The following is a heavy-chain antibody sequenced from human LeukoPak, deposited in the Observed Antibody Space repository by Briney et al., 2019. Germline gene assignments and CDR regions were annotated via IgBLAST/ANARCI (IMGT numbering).Heavy chain of an antibody. CDR2: IYYSGST. CDR3: ARNYDILTGYYVLDY. CDR1: GGSISSYY. J-gene: IGHJ4*02. D-gene: IGHD3-9*01. Sequence: SETLSLTCTVSGGSISSYYWSWIRQPPGKGLEWIGYIYYSGSTNYNPSLKSRVTISVDTSKNQFSLKLSSVTAADTAAYYCARNYDILTGYYVLDYWGQGTLVTVSS. V-gene: IGHV4-59*01.